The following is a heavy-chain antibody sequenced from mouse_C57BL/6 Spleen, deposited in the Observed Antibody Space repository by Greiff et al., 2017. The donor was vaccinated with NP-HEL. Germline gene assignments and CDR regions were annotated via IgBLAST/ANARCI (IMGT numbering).Heavy chain of an antibody. CDR2: ISYSGST. Sequence: EVKVVESGPGMVKPSQSLSLTCTVTGYSITSGYDWHWIRHFPGNKLEWMGYISYSGSTNYNPSLKSRISITHDTSKNHFFLKLNSVTTEDTATYYCARAYGNPYFDYWGQGTTLTVSS. CDR1: GYSITSGYD. J-gene: IGHJ2*01. V-gene: IGHV3-1*01. D-gene: IGHD2-1*01. CDR3: ARAYGNPYFDY.